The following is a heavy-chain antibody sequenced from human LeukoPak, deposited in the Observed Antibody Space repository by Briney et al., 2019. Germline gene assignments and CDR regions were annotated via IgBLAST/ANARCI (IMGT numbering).Heavy chain of an antibody. CDR3: AREVGGQWLVFDY. Sequence: GGSLRLSCAACGFTFSSYWMSWVRQAPGKGLQWVANIKQDGSEKYYVDSVKGRFTISRDNAKNSLYLQMNSLRAEDTAVYYCAREVGGQWLVFDYWGQGTLVTVSS. J-gene: IGHJ4*02. V-gene: IGHV3-7*03. CDR2: IKQDGSEK. CDR1: GFTFSSYW. D-gene: IGHD6-19*01.